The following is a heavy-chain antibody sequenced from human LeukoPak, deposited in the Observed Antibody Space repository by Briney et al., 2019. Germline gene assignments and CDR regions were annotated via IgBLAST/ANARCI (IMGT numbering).Heavy chain of an antibody. Sequence: PGGSLRLSCAASGFTFSNSAMSWVRQAPGKGLEWVSTLSGSGITTYYADSVKGRFTISRDNSKNTLYLQMNSLRAEDTAVYYCARVTYNGYQHFDYWGQGNLVTVS. J-gene: IGHJ4*02. CDR2: LSGSGITT. V-gene: IGHV3-23*01. D-gene: IGHD3-10*01. CDR3: ARVTYNGYQHFDY. CDR1: GFTFSNSA.